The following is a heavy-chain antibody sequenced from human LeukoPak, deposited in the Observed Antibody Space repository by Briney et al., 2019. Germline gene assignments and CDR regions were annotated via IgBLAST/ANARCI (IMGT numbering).Heavy chain of an antibody. D-gene: IGHD6-6*01. CDR3: ARDKGTSYLSSFDY. V-gene: IGHV3-66*01. J-gene: IGHJ4*02. Sequence: GGSLRLSCAASGFTFKNYAMHWVRQAPGKGLEWVAVIYSGGSTYYADSVKGRFTISRDNSKNTLYLQMNSLRAEDTAVYYCARDKGTSYLSSFDYWGQGTLVTVSS. CDR2: IYSGGST. CDR1: GFTFKNYA.